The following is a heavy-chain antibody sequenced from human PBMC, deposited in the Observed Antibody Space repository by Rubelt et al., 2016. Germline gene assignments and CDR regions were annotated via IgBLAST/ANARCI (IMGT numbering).Heavy chain of an antibody. D-gene: IGHD3-10*01. CDR3: ARRRITMVRGVIYNWFDP. V-gene: IGHV4-59*08. CDR2: IYYSGST. CDR1: GGSISSYY. Sequence: QVQLQESGPGLVKPSETLSLTCTVSGGSISSYYWSWIRQPPGKGLEWIGYIYYSGSTNYNPSLKSRVSISVDTSKDQFSRKLSSVTAADTAVYYCARRRITMVRGVIYNWFDPWGQGTLVTVSS. J-gene: IGHJ5*02.